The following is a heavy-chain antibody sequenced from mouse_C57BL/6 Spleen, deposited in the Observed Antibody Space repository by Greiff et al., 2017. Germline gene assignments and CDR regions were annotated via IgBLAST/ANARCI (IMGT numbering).Heavy chain of an antibody. D-gene: IGHD3-2*02. CDR3: ARHGDSSGLYYCDY. V-gene: IGHV5-6*01. CDR2: ISSGGSYT. CDR1: GFTFSSYG. Sequence: EVKLMESGGDLVKPGGSLKLSCAASGFTFSSYGMSWVRQTPDKRLEWVATISSGGSYTDYPDSVKGRFTISRDNAKNTLYLQMSSLKSEDTAMYYCARHGDSSGLYYCDYWGQGTTLTVSS. J-gene: IGHJ2*01.